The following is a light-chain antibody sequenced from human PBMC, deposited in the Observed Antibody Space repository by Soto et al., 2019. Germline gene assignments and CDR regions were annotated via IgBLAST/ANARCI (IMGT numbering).Light chain of an antibody. CDR3: SSYTTTTTSCV. CDR1: SNDVGGYNY. J-gene: IGLJ1*01. V-gene: IGLV2-14*01. Sequence: QSVLTHPASVSGSPGQSITISCTGTSNDVGGYNYVSWYQQYPDKAPTLIIYDVSNRPSGVSTRFSGSKSGNRASLTISGLQAEDEADYYCSSYTTTTTSCVFGTGTKVTVL. CDR2: DVS.